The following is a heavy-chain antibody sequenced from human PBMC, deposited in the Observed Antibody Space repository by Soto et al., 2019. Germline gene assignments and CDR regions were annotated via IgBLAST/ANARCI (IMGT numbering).Heavy chain of an antibody. CDR1: GYTFTSYD. D-gene: IGHD3-9*01. V-gene: IGHV1-8*01. CDR3: ARANRVGRYFDWPRGVWFDP. CDR2: MNPNSGNT. Sequence: ASVKVSCKASGYTFTSYDINWVRQATGQGLEWMGWMNPNSGNTGYAQKFQGRVTMTRNTSISTAYMELSSLRSEDTAVYYCARANRVGRYFDWPRGVWFDPWGQGTLVTVSS. J-gene: IGHJ5*02.